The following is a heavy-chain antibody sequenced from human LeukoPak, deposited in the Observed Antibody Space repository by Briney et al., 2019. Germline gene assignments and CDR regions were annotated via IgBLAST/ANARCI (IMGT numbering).Heavy chain of an antibody. D-gene: IGHD3-22*01. CDR3: ARGATPRDYYDSSGYYY. V-gene: IGHV1-69*13. Sequence: ASVKVSCKASGGTFSSYAISWVRQAPGQGLEWMGGIIPIFGTANYAQKFQGRVTITADESTSTAYMELSSLRSEDTAVYYCARGATPRDYYDSSGYYYWGQGTLVTVSS. J-gene: IGHJ4*02. CDR1: GGTFSSYA. CDR2: IIPIFGTA.